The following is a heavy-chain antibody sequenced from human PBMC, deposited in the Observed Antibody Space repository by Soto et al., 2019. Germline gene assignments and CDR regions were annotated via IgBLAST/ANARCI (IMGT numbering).Heavy chain of an antibody. CDR2: VRGDGSDR. Sequence: EVQLVESGEDLVQPGGSLTLDGAASGFTFGSDWMSWVRQTPGKGLEWVANVRGDGSDRYYVDSVKGRFTISRDNAKNSRYLHMNNLRAEDGAVYYCARAGSTVSLGFDSWGQGTLVTVSS. CDR3: ARAGSTVSLGFDS. D-gene: IGHD3-16*01. CDR1: GFTFGSDW. J-gene: IGHJ4*02. V-gene: IGHV3-7*04.